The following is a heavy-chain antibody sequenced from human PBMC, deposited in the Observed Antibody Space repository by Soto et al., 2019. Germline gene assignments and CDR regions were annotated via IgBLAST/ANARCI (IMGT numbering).Heavy chain of an antibody. CDR3: ARAGASRDGYKRGSSAYFDY. J-gene: IGHJ4*02. CDR2: INPSGGST. D-gene: IGHD3-16*01. CDR1: GYTFTSYY. Sequence: ASVKVSCKASGYTFTSYYMHWVRQAPGQGLEWMGIINPSGGSTSYAQKFQGRVTMTWDTSTSTVYMELSSLRSEDTAVYYCARAGASRDGYKRGSSAYFDYWGQGTLVTVSS. V-gene: IGHV1-46*01.